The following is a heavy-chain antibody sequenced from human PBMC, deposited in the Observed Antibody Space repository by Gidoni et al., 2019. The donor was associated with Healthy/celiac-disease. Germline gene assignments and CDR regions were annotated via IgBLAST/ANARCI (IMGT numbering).Heavy chain of an antibody. J-gene: IGHJ4*02. CDR1: GFTVRRYA. V-gene: IGHV3-23*01. CDR3: AKDGWLRNYVGFSFDY. CDR2: ISGSGGST. D-gene: IGHD4-4*01. Sequence: EVQLLESGGGWVQPGGSLRRSCAAAGFTVRRYAMSWVRQAPGKGLEWVSAISGSGGSTYYADSVKGRFTISRDNSKNTLYLQMNSLRAEDTAVYYCAKDGWLRNYVGFSFDYWGQGTLVTVSS.